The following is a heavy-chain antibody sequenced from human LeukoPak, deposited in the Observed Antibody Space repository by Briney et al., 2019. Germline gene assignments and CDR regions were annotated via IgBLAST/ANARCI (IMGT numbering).Heavy chain of an antibody. V-gene: IGHV3-30*02. Sequence: QAGGSLRLSCAASGFTFSSYGMHWVRQAPGKGLEWVAFIRYDGSNKYYADSVKGRFTISRDNSKNTLYLQMNSLRAEDPAVYYCAKGSGSYYALDYWGQGTLVTVSS. CDR3: AKGSGSYYALDY. D-gene: IGHD1-26*01. J-gene: IGHJ4*02. CDR2: IRYDGSNK. CDR1: GFTFSSYG.